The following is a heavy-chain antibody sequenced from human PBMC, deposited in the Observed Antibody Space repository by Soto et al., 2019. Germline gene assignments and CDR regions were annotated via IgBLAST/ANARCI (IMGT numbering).Heavy chain of an antibody. J-gene: IGHJ4*02. Sequence: SETLSLTCTVSGGSISSYYWSWIRQPPGKGLEWIGYIYYSGSTNYNPSLKSRVTISVDTSKNQFSLKLSSVTAADTAVYYCGGGLGIVPFDYWGQGTLVTVSS. CDR2: IYYSGST. CDR1: GGSISSYY. D-gene: IGHD3-16*01. V-gene: IGHV4-59*01. CDR3: GGGLGIVPFDY.